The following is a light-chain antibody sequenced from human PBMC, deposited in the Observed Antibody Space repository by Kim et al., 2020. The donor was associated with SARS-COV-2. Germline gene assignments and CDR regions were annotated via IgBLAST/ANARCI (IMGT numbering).Light chain of an antibody. J-gene: IGKJ1*01. V-gene: IGKV1-39*01. CDR3: QQSDGTGRT. CDR2: GAS. Sequence: ASVGDRVTIACRANQRISTFLNWYQQTPGKAPRLLIFGASSLESRVPSRFGGSGSGTEFSLTISGLQPEDFATYYCQQSDGTGRTFGQGTKVDIK. CDR1: QRISTF.